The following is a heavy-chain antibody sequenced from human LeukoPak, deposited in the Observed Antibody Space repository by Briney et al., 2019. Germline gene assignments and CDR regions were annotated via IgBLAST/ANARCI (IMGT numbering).Heavy chain of an antibody. CDR1: GFTFSSYA. V-gene: IGHV3-23*01. Sequence: GGSLRLSCAASGFTFSSYAMSWVRQAPRKGLEWVSVVSGSGSSTDYADSVKGRFTISRDNSKNTLYLQMSSLSAEDTAVYYCAKMDVLTGYYTPNFDFWGQGTLVTVSS. CDR2: VSGSGSST. CDR3: AKMDVLTGYYTPNFDF. J-gene: IGHJ4*02. D-gene: IGHD3-9*01.